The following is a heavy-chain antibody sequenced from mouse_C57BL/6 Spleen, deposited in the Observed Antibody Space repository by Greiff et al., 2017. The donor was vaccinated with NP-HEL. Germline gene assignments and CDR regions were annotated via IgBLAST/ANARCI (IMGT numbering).Heavy chain of an antibody. D-gene: IGHD1-1*01. V-gene: IGHV10-1*01. CDR1: GFSFNTYA. J-gene: IGHJ4*01. CDR3: VRQDYGSRYYYAMDY. CDR2: IRSKSNNYAT. Sequence: EVKVEESGGGLVQPKGSLKLSCAASGFSFNTYAMNWVRQAPGKGLEWVARIRSKSNNYATYYADSVKDRFTISRDDSESMLYLQMNNLKTEDTAMYYCVRQDYGSRYYYAMDYWGQGTSVTVSS.